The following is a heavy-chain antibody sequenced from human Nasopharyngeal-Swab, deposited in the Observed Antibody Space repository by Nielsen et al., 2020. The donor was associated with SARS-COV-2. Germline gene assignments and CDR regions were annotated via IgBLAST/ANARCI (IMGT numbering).Heavy chain of an antibody. CDR2: ISWNSGSI. V-gene: IGHV3-9*01. CDR1: GFTFDDYA. Sequence: GGSLRLSCAASGFTFDDYAMHWVRQAPGKGLEWVSGISWNSGSIGYADSVKGRFTISRDNAKSSLYLQMNSLIPEDTALYYCAKGRSDTILRGAYGLFDYGMDVWGQGTTVTVSS. J-gene: IGHJ6*02. D-gene: IGHD3-10*01. CDR3: AKGRSDTILRGAYGLFDYGMDV.